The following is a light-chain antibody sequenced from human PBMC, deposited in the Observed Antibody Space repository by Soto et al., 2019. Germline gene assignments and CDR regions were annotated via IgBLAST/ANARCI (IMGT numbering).Light chain of an antibody. V-gene: IGKV1-9*01. J-gene: IGKJ2*02. Sequence: DILLTQSPSFLSASVGERVTITCRASQGISSYLAWYQQKPGKAPKLLIYAASTLQSGVPSRFSGSGSGTEFTLTISSLQPEDFATYYCQQFNSYPWTFGQGTKLEIK. CDR3: QQFNSYPWT. CDR2: AAS. CDR1: QGISSY.